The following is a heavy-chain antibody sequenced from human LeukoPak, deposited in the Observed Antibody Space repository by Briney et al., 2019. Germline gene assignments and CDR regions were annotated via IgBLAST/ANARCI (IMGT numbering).Heavy chain of an antibody. J-gene: IGHJ4*02. CDR2: ISYDGSNK. Sequence: GGSLRLSCAASGFTFSSYGMHWVRQAPGKGLEWVAVISYDGSNKYYADSVKGRFTISRDNSKNTLYLQMNSLRAEDTAVYYCAKDFDYYGSGSYPKDGYWGQGTLVTVSS. V-gene: IGHV3-30*18. CDR3: AKDFDYYGSGSYPKDGY. CDR1: GFTFSSYG. D-gene: IGHD3-10*01.